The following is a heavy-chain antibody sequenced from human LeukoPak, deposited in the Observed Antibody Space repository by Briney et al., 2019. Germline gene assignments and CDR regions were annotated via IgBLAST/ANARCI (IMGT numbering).Heavy chain of an antibody. V-gene: IGHV4-34*01. Sequence: SETLSFTCAVYGGSFSGYYWSWIRQPPGKGLEWIGEINHSGSTNYNPSLKSRVTISVDTSKNQFSLKLSSVTAADTAVYYCARVMGKFDYWGQGTLVTVSS. D-gene: IGHD4-23*01. CDR3: ARVMGKFDY. J-gene: IGHJ4*02. CDR1: GGSFSGYY. CDR2: INHSGST.